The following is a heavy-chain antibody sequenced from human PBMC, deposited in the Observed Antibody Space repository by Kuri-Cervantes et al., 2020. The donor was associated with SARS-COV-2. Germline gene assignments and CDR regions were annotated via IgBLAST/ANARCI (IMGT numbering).Heavy chain of an antibody. V-gene: IGHV4-39*01. CDR3: ARAVQLERTNHGRNWYYYYGMDV. CDR1: GGFISSSSYY. J-gene: IGHJ6*02. D-gene: IGHD1-1*01. CDR2: IYYSGST. Sequence: SETLSLTCTVSGGFISSSSYYWGWIRQHAGKGREWIVSIYYSGSTYYNPSLKSRVTISVDTSKTQFSLKLSSVTAADTAVYYCARAVQLERTNHGRNWYYYYGMDVWGQGTTVTVSS.